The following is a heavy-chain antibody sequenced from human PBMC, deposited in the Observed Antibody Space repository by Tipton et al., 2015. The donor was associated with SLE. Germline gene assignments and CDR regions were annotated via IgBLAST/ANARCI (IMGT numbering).Heavy chain of an antibody. D-gene: IGHD3-3*01. Sequence: TLSLTCTVSGGSISSSSYNWVWIRQSPGKGLEWIGTFHKSGSTYYNTSLKSRVTIVVDTSKNQFSLKLSSVTAADTAVYYCARDTISYYGLGNVHGAFDIWGQATMVTVPS. J-gene: IGHJ3*02. CDR1: GGSISSSSYN. V-gene: IGHV4-39*07. CDR3: ARDTISYYGLGNVHGAFDI. CDR2: FHKSGST.